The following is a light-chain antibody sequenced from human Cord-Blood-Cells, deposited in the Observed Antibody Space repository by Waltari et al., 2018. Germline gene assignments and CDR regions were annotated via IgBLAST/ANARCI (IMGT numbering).Light chain of an antibody. CDR1: SSNIGSNP. CDR3: AAWDDSLNGVV. J-gene: IGLJ2*01. CDR2: SNN. V-gene: IGLV1-44*01. Sequence: QSVLTQPPSASGTPGQRVTIICSGSSSNIGSNPVNWYQQLPGTAPKILIYSNNQRPSGVPDRFSGSKSGTSASLAISGLQSEDEADYYCAAWDDSLNGVVFGGGTKLTVL.